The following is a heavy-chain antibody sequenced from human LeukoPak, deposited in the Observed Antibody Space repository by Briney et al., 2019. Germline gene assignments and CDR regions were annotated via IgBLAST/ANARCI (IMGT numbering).Heavy chain of an antibody. Sequence: GGSLRLSCAASGFTFSSYWMSWVRQAPGKGLEWVANIKQDGSEKYYVDSVKGRFTISRDNAKNSLYLQMNSLRAEDTAVYYCAGAPHLAYDILTGYYYFDYWGQGTLVTVSS. CDR2: IKQDGSEK. D-gene: IGHD3-9*01. CDR1: GFTFSSYW. CDR3: AGAPHLAYDILTGYYYFDY. J-gene: IGHJ4*02. V-gene: IGHV3-7*01.